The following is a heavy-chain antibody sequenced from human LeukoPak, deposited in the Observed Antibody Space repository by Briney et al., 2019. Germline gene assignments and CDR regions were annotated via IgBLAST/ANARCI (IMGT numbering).Heavy chain of an antibody. D-gene: IGHD6-13*01. CDR2: IRYDGSNK. V-gene: IGHV3-30*02. Sequence: GGSLRLSCVASGFTVSSNYMSWVRQAPGKGLEWVAFIRYDGSNKYYADSVKGRFTISRDNSKNTLYLQMNSLRAEDTAVYYCAKDPGSSWHKTYYYYYMDVWGKGTTVTISS. CDR1: GFTVSSNY. CDR3: AKDPGSSWHKTYYYYYMDV. J-gene: IGHJ6*03.